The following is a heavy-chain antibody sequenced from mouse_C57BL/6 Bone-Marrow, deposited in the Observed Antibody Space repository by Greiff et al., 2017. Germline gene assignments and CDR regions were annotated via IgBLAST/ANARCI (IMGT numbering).Heavy chain of an antibody. Sequence: VQLKESGPGLVAPSQSLSISCTVSGFSLTSYAISWVRQPPGKGLEWLGVIWPGGGSNYNSAIHSRLSISKDNYKSQVFLNMNSLQADDAARYYCGRLYCGSALAYWGQGTLVTVSA. CDR3: GRLYCGSALAY. D-gene: IGHD1-1*01. CDR1: GFSLTSYA. V-gene: IGHV2-9-1*01. J-gene: IGHJ3*01. CDR2: IWPGGGS.